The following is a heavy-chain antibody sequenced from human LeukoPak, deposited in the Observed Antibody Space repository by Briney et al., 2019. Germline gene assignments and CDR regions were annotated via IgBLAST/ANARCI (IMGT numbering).Heavy chain of an antibody. D-gene: IGHD2-8*02. CDR2: FHYSGST. CDR1: GYSISSAYY. J-gene: IGHJ4*02. V-gene: IGHV4-38-2*02. Sequence: KPSETLYLTCTVSGYSISSAYYWGWIRQSPGKGLEWIGSFHYSGSTSYNPSLKSRVTISVDSSKNQFSLRLSSVTAADTAVYYCARGFWSRYYDYWGQGTLVTVSS. CDR3: ARGFWSRYYDY.